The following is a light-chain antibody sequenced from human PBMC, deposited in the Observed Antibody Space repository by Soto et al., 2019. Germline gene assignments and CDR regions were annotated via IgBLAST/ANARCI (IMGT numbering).Light chain of an antibody. J-gene: IGKJ5*01. CDR3: QEYNDWHKIS. CDR1: QSISTK. CDR2: GAS. Sequence: EIVMTQSPATLSVSPGERATLSCRASQSISTKVGWYQQRPGQAPRLLIYGASIRATGIPARFSGSGSGTEFTLTISSLDSEDSAVYYCQEYNDWHKISFGQGTRLEIK. V-gene: IGKV3-15*01.